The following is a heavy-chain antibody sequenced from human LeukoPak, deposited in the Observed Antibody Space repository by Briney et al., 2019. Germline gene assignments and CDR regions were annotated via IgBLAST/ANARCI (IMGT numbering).Heavy chain of an antibody. CDR2: ISGYNGNT. J-gene: IGHJ4*02. D-gene: IGHD4-17*01. CDR1: GYTFTSYG. CDR3: ARGGATVTTHFDY. V-gene: IGHV1-18*01. Sequence: ASVEVSCKASGYTFTSYGITWVRQAPGQGLEWMGWISGYNGNTNYAQNFQGRVTMTTDTSTSTAYMELRSLRSDDTAVYYCARGGATVTTHFDYWGLGTLVTVSS.